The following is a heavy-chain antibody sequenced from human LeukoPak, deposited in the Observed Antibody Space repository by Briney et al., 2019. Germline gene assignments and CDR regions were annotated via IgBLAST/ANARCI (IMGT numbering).Heavy chain of an antibody. Sequence: PGGSLRLSCAASEFTFSSYAMSWVRQAPGKGLEWVSVISGSGGRTYYADSVKGRFTISRDNSKNTLHLQMNSLRAEDTAVYYCAKGGNIAAPVGWGQGTLVTVSS. CDR2: ISGSGGRT. CDR1: EFTFSSYA. V-gene: IGHV3-23*01. CDR3: AKGGNIAAPVG. D-gene: IGHD6-6*01. J-gene: IGHJ4*02.